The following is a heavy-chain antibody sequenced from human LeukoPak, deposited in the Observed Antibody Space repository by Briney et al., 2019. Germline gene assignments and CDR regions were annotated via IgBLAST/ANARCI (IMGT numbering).Heavy chain of an antibody. D-gene: IGHD2-2*01. J-gene: IGHJ4*02. CDR1: GFTFSSLA. Sequence: GGSLRLSCAASGFTFSSLAMTWVRQAPGKGLEWVSAISGSGGSTYYADSVKGRFTISRDNSKNTLYLQMNSLRAEDTAVYYCAKDLNQLTFDCWGQGTLVTVSS. CDR2: ISGSGGST. CDR3: AKDLNQLTFDC. V-gene: IGHV3-23*01.